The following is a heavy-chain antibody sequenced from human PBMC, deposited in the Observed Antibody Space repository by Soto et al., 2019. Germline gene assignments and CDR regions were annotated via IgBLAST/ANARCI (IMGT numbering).Heavy chain of an antibody. CDR3: ARGSPTGMGYELPFDY. V-gene: IGHV1-18*01. CDR1: GYTFTSYG. J-gene: IGHJ4*02. D-gene: IGHD1-1*01. CDR2: ISAYNGNT. Sequence: ASVKVSCKASGYTFTSYGISWVRQAPGQGLEWMGWISAYNGNTNYAQKLQGRVTMTTDTSTSTAYMELRSLRSDDTAVYYCARGSPTGMGYELPFDYWGQGTLVTVSS.